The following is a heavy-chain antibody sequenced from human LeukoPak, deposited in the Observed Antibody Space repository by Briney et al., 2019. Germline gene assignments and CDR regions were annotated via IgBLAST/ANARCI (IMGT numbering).Heavy chain of an antibody. CDR1: GYTFTSYD. Sequence: GTSVKVSCKASGYTFTSYDIDWVLQATGQGLEWIGWMNPNSGNTGYAQKFQGRVTITRNASISTAYMELSSLRSEDTAVYYCARAVSGYYHFDYWGQGALVTVSS. J-gene: IGHJ4*02. V-gene: IGHV1-8*03. CDR2: MNPNSGNT. CDR3: ARAVSGYYHFDY. D-gene: IGHD3-3*01.